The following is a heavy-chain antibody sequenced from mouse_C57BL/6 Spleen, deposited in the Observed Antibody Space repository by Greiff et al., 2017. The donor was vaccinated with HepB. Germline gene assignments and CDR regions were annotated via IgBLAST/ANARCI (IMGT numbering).Heavy chain of an antibody. V-gene: IGHV1-9*01. CDR2: ILPGSGST. CDR3: ARLTTVVATRYYAMDY. D-gene: IGHD1-1*01. CDR1: GYTYTGYW. Sequence: VQLVESGAELMKPGASVKLSCKATGYTYTGYWIEWVKQRPGHGLEWIGEILPGSGSTNYNEKFKGKATFTADTSSNTAYMQLSSLTTEDSAIYYCARLTTVVATRYYAMDYWGQGTSVTVSS. J-gene: IGHJ4*01.